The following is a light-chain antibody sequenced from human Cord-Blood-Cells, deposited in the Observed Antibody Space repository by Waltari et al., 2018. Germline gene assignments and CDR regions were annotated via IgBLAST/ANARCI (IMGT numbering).Light chain of an antibody. CDR1: SSDVGGDNY. J-gene: IGLJ2*01. Sequence: SALTQPASVSGSPGQSITISCPGTSSDVGGDNYVPWYQQHPGKAPKLMIYDVSNRPSGVSNRFSGSKAGKTAALTISGLESEDEADYYCSSYTSSSTLVFGGGTNLTVL. CDR3: SSYTSSSTLV. V-gene: IGLV2-14*01. CDR2: DVS.